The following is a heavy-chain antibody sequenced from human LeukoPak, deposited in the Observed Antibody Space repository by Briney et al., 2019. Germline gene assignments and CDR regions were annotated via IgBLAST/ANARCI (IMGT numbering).Heavy chain of an antibody. D-gene: IGHD2-2*02. CDR1: GFTFSNYW. Sequence: GGSLRLSCAAAGFTFSNYWMSWVRQAPGKGPEWVANIKEDGSEKYYEDSVKGRFTISRDNAKNSLYLQMDGLRAEDTAVYYCARDFLGYTFDYWGQGTLVTVSS. V-gene: IGHV3-7*05. J-gene: IGHJ4*02. CDR3: ARDFLGYTFDY. CDR2: IKEDGSEK.